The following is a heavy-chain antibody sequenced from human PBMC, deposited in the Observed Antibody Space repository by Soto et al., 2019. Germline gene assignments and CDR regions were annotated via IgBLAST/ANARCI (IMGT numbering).Heavy chain of an antibody. CDR3: ARDGGRHSGGIDY. V-gene: IGHV1-69*01. J-gene: IGHJ4*02. D-gene: IGHD1-26*01. Sequence: QVQLVQSGAEVKKPGSSVKVSCKASGGTFSSYSINWVRQAPGQGLEWRGEIIPIFGTANYEQKLQGRVTITADESTSTAYMELSSLRSEDTAVYYCARDGGRHSGGIDYWGQGTLVTVSS. CDR2: IIPIFGTA. CDR1: GGTFSSYS.